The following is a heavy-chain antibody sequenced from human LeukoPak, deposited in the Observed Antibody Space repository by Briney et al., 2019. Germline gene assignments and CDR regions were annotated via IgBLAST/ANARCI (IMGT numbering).Heavy chain of an antibody. CDR2: IYTSGST. CDR3: ARDVRDGSVAFYYYYYAVDV. D-gene: IGHD5-24*01. CDR1: GGSISSYY. Sequence: PSETLSLTCTVSGGSISSYYWSWIRQPAGKGLEWIGRIYTSGSTNYNPSLKSRVTMSVDTSKNQFSLKLSSVTAADTAVYYCARDVRDGSVAFYYYYYAVDVWGQGTTVTVSS. J-gene: IGHJ6*02. V-gene: IGHV4-4*07.